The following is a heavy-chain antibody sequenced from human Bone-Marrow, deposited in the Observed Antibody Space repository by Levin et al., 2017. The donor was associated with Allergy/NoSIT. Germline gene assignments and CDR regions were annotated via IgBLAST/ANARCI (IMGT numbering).Heavy chain of an antibody. CDR3: AKDRISYSSGHYYYFDF. CDR1: GFSFPSHA. CDR2: ITGRGDTT. J-gene: IGHJ4*02. V-gene: IGHV3-23*01. Sequence: PGGSLRLSCAASGFSFPSHAMGWVRQAPGKGLEWVSAITGRGDTTYYADSVKGRFTVSRDNSKNTLYLQMNSLRAEDTAFYYCAKDRISYSSGHYYYFDFWGQGTLVTVSS. D-gene: IGHD3-22*01.